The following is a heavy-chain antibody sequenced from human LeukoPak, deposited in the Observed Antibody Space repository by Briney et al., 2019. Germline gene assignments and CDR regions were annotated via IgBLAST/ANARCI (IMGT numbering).Heavy chain of an antibody. V-gene: IGHV1-2*02. D-gene: IGHD6-19*01. CDR3: ARWYSSGWYALAPTRKFDY. Sequence: ASVKVSCKASGYTFTGYYMHWVQQAPGQGLEWMGWINPNSGGTNYAQKFQGRVTMTRDTSISTAYMELSRLRSDDTAVYYCARWYSSGWYALAPTRKFDYWGQGTLVTVSS. CDR1: GYTFTGYY. J-gene: IGHJ4*02. CDR2: INPNSGGT.